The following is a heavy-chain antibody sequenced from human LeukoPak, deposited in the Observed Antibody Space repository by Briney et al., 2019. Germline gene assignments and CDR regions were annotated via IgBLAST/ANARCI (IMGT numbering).Heavy chain of an antibody. CDR2: ISFGGGST. CDR1: GFSFSNDA. J-gene: IGHJ4*02. V-gene: IGHV3-23*01. D-gene: IGHD3-22*01. CDR3: AKSLARGYYGGGYFFDS. Sequence: GGSLRLSCAASGFSFSNDAMSWVRQAPGKGLEWVSLISFGGGSTYYTDSVEGRFTISRDTSKNTLSLQMNSLRAEDTAVYYCAKSLARGYYGGGYFFDSWGQGTPVTVSS.